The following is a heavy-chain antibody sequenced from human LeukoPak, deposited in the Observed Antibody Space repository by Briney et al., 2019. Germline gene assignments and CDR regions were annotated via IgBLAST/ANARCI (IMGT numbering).Heavy chain of an antibody. V-gene: IGHV3-48*03. CDR3: ARDVRWELSGDAFDI. CDR2: ISSSGSTI. D-gene: IGHD1-26*01. CDR1: GFTFSSYE. J-gene: IGHJ3*02. Sequence: GGSLRLSCAASGFTFSSYEMNWVRQAPGKGLEWVSYISSSGSTIYYADSVKGRFTISRDNAKNSLYLQMNSLRAEDTAVYYCARDVRWELSGDAFDIWGQGTMVTVSS.